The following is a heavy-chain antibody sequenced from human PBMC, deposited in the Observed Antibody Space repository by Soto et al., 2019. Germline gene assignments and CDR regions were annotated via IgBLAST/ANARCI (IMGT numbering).Heavy chain of an antibody. CDR2: LSSSSSYA. CDR1: GFTFSDYS. Sequence: GGSLRLSCAASGFTFSDYSMSWIRPAPGKGLEWVSSLSSSSSYANYADSVKGRFTISRDNAKNSLYLQMNSLRAEDTAVYFCAREATFWEQPAHALGYWGQGTLVTASS. V-gene: IGHV3-11*06. J-gene: IGHJ4*02. D-gene: IGHD1-26*01. CDR3: AREATFWEQPAHALGY.